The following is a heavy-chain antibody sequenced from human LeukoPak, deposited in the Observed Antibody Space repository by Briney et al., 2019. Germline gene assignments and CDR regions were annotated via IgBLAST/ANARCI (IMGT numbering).Heavy chain of an antibody. CDR3: ARGGSGSYYGFDY. J-gene: IGHJ4*02. CDR1: GFTVSNYH. V-gene: IGHV3-53*01. Sequence: GGSLRLSCAASGFTVSNYHMSWVRQAPGKGLEWVSVIYAGGSTYYAASVKSRFIISRDTSKNTLSLQMSSLRAEDTAVYYCARGGSGSYYGFDYWGQGTLVSVSS. CDR2: IYAGGST. D-gene: IGHD3-10*01.